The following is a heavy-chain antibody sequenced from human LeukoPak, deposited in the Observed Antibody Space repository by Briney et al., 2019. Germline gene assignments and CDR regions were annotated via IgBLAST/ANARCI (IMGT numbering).Heavy chain of an antibody. CDR3: ARHGSGYFAHFDC. D-gene: IGHD3-22*01. V-gene: IGHV4-39*01. CDR2: IYYGGST. Sequence: SETLSLTCTASGGSVSTNIYYWGWIRQPPGKGLEWLGSIYYGGSTYYSPSLKSRVALSVDTSKKQFSLKLSSVTAADTAVYYCARHGSGYFAHFDCWGQGILVTVSS. J-gene: IGHJ4*02. CDR1: GGSVSTNIYY.